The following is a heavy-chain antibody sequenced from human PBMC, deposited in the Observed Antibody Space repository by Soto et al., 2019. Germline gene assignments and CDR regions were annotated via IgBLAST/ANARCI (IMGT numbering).Heavy chain of an antibody. J-gene: IGHJ4*02. CDR1: GFTYSSYA. D-gene: IGHD1-26*01. CDR3: ARRGSGSYYDY. CDR2: ISGSGGST. Sequence: EVQLLESGGGLVQPGGSLRLSCAASGFTYSSYAMRWVRQAPGKGLGWVSAISGSGGSTYYADSVKGRFTISRDNSKNTLYLQMNSLRAEDTAVYYCARRGSGSYYDYWGQGTLVTVSS. V-gene: IGHV3-23*01.